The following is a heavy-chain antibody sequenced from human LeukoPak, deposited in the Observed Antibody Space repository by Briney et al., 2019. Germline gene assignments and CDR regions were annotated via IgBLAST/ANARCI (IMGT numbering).Heavy chain of an antibody. CDR2: IYTSGST. CDR3: AREVPCSGGSCYVPYYHGMDV. Sequence: SETLSLTCTVSGGSISSYYWSWIRQPAGKGLEWIGRIYTSGSTNYNPSLKSRVTMSVDTSKNQFSLKLSSVTAADTAVYYCAREVPCSGGSCYVPYYHGMDVWGQGTTVTVSS. V-gene: IGHV4-4*07. J-gene: IGHJ6*02. CDR1: GGSISSYY. D-gene: IGHD2-15*01.